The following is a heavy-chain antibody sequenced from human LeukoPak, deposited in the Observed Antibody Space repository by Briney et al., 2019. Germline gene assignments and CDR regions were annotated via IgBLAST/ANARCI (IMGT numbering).Heavy chain of an antibody. CDR2: MNPISGNT. D-gene: IGHD1-26*01. V-gene: IGHV1-8*01. Sequence: ASVKVSCKASGYTLTSYDINWVRQATGQGLEWMGWMNPISGNTGYAQKFQGRVTMTRNTSISAAYMELSSLRSEDTAVYYCARGQEGATWEYYYYGMDVWGQGTTVTVSS. CDR3: ARGQEGATWEYYYYGMDV. CDR1: GYTLTSYD. J-gene: IGHJ6*02.